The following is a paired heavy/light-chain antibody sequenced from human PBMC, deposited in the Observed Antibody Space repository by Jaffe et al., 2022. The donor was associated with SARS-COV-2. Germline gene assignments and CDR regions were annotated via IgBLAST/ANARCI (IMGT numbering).Light chain of an antibody. Sequence: EIVLTQSPATLSLSPGERATLSCRASHSISSYLAWYQQKPGQAPRLLIYDASNRATGIPARFSGSGSGTDFTLTISSLEPEDFAVYYCQQRTNWPLTFGQGTKVEIK. CDR1: HSISSY. CDR3: QQRTNWPLT. J-gene: IGKJ1*01. V-gene: IGKV3-11*01. CDR2: DAS.
Heavy chain of an antibody. CDR1: GFIFRNNA. CDR2: ISDSGGST. J-gene: IGHJ4*02. CDR3: AKSNINWYDYFES. D-gene: IGHD1-1*01. Sequence: EVQLLESGGGLVQPGGSLRLSCAASGFIFRNNAMSWVRQAPGKGLEWVSAISDSGGSTYYADSVQGRFTISRDNSKNTLYLQMNSLRAEDAAVYYCAKSNINWYDYFESWGQGTLVTVAS. V-gene: IGHV3-23*01.